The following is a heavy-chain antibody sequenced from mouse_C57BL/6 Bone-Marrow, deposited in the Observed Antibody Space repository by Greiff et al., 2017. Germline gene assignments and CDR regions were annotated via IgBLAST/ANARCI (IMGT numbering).Heavy chain of an antibody. CDR3: ARDEGLRDWYFDV. CDR1: GFTFSSYA. Sequence: EVKLVESGGGLVKPGGSLKLSCAASGFTFSSYAMSWVRQTPEKRLEWVATISDGGSYTYYPDNVKGRFTISRDNAKNNLYLQMSHLKSEDTAMYYCARDEGLRDWYFDVWGTGTTVTVSS. D-gene: IGHD2-4*01. CDR2: ISDGGSYT. J-gene: IGHJ1*03. V-gene: IGHV5-4*01.